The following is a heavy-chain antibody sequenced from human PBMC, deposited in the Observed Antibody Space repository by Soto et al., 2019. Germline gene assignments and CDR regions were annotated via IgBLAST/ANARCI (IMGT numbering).Heavy chain of an antibody. D-gene: IGHD1-7*01. CDR3: ARIRSRNYGLTYYYYYMDV. V-gene: IGHV3-11*01. CDR1: GFTFSDYY. CDR2: ISSSGSTI. J-gene: IGHJ6*03. Sequence: GGSLRLSCAASGFTFSDYYMSWIRQAPGKGLEWVSYISSSGSTIYYADSVKGRFTISRDNAKNSLYLQMNSLRAEDTAVYYCARIRSRNYGLTYYYYYMDVWGKGTTVTVSS.